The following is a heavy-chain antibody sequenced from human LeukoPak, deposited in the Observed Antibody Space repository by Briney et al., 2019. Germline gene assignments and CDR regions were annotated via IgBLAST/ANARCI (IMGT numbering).Heavy chain of an antibody. D-gene: IGHD6-13*01. V-gene: IGHV3-49*04. Sequence: PGGSLRLSCKASGFAFSDYAMSWVRQAPGKGLEWVGFIRNKANGGTADYAASVKGRFTISRDDSKTIAYLQMNSLKTEDTAVYYCSRAYSTGWLGINDYWGQGALVTVSS. J-gene: IGHJ4*02. CDR2: IRNKANGGTA. CDR3: SRAYSTGWLGINDY. CDR1: GFAFSDYA.